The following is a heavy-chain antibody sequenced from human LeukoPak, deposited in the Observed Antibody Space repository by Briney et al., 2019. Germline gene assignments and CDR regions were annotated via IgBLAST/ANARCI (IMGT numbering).Heavy chain of an antibody. Sequence: SETLSLTCTVSGGSISSSSYYWGWIRQPPGKGLEWIGEINHSGSTNYNPSLKSRVTISVDTSKNQFSLKLSSVTAADTAVYYCARDGVICSGGSCYSARYWGQGTLVTVSS. J-gene: IGHJ4*02. CDR2: INHSGST. CDR3: ARDGVICSGGSCYSARY. V-gene: IGHV4-39*07. CDR1: GGSISSSSYY. D-gene: IGHD2-15*01.